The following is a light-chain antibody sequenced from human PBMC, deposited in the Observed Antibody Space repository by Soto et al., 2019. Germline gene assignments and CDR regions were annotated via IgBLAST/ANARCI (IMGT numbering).Light chain of an antibody. CDR2: DVS. V-gene: IGLV2-14*01. CDR1: SIDVGGYNY. J-gene: IGLJ1*01. CDR3: NSYTSSSYY. Sequence: HSGLTQPAPGSRSPRQTLTHSCPGTSIDVGGYNYVSWYQQHPGKAPKLMIYDVSNRPSGVSNRFSGSKSGNTASLTISGLQAEYEADYYCNSYTSSSYYFGTGTKVTVL.